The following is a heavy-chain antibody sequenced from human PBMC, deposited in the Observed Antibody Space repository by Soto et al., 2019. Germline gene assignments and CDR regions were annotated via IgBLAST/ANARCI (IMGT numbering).Heavy chain of an antibody. D-gene: IGHD2-15*01. CDR1: GGSISSGGYY. CDR3: AREGLAEGTDNFDY. CDR2: IYYSGST. Sequence: SETLSLTCTVSGGSISSGGYYWSWIRQHPGKGLEWIGYIYYSGSTYYNPSLKSRVTISVDTSKNQFSLKLSSVTAADTAVYYCAREGLAEGTDNFDYWGQGTLVTVSS. J-gene: IGHJ4*02. V-gene: IGHV4-31*03.